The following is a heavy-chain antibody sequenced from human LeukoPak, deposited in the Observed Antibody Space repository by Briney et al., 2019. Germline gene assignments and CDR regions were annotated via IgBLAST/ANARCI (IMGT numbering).Heavy chain of an antibody. V-gene: IGHV4-28*01. J-gene: IGHJ4*02. CDR1: DYSINSNNW. Sequence: SETLSLTCAVSDYSINSNNWWVWIRQPPGKGLEWIGYIYHSGSTYYNPSLKSRVTISVDTSKNQFSLKLSSVTAADTAVYYCARHIPVAHFDYWGQGTLVTVSS. CDR3: ARHIPVAHFDY. D-gene: IGHD2-21*01. CDR2: IYHSGST.